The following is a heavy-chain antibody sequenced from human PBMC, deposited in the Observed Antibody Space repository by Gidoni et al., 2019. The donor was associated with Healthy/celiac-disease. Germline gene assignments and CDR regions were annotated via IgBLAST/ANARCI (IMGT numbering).Heavy chain of an antibody. CDR3: ARGSWQQLDIDY. V-gene: IGHV1-3*01. J-gene: IGHJ4*02. CDR2: INAGNGNT. D-gene: IGHD6-13*01. Sequence: QVQLVQSGAEVKKPGASVKVSCKASGYTFTSYAMHWVRQAPGQRLEWMGWINAGNGNTKYSQKFQGRVTITRDTSASTAYMELSSLRSEDTAVYYCARGSWQQLDIDYWGQGTLVTVSS. CDR1: GYTFTSYA.